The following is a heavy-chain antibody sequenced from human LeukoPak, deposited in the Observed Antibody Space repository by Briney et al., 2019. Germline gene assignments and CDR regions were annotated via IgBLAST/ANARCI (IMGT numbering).Heavy chain of an antibody. V-gene: IGHV1-18*01. D-gene: IGHD4-17*01. CDR3: AKAWDYGDRGEIDY. Sequence: GASVKVSCKASGGTFSSYAIHWVRQAPGQGLEWMGWVSPYNGDTKYAQNHQGRVTMTTDTSTTTAHMELRSLTSDDTAVYYCAKAWDYGDRGEIDYWGQGTLVTVSS. CDR2: VSPYNGDT. CDR1: GGTFSSYA. J-gene: IGHJ4*02.